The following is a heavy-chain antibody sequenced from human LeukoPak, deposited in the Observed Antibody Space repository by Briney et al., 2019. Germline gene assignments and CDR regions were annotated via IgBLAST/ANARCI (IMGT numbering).Heavy chain of an antibody. CDR1: GFTFSSYS. D-gene: IGHD2-15*01. Sequence: GGSLRLSCAASGFTFSSYSMNWVRQAPGKGLEWVSTISSSSSYIYYADSVEGRFTISRDNAKNSLYLQMNSLRAEDTAVYYCARDCSGGSCPTQYYYYGMDVWGQGTTVTVSS. CDR3: ARDCSGGSCPTQYYYYGMDV. J-gene: IGHJ6*02. V-gene: IGHV3-21*01. CDR2: ISSSSSYI.